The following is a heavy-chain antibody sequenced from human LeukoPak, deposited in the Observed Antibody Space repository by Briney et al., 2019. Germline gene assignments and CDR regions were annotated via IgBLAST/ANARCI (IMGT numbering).Heavy chain of an antibody. CDR2: IKGEGSSP. J-gene: IGHJ3*02. D-gene: IGHD3-16*01. Sequence: GRSLRLSCPAAAFTFSSYWMHWVRQAPGKVLVWVSRIKGEGSSPAYADSVKGRFTISRDNAKIPLFLQMTRLRAEDTAVYYCTRRGAASYAFDIWGKGTVVTASS. CDR1: AFTFSSYW. CDR3: TRRGAASYAFDI. V-gene: IGHV3-74*01.